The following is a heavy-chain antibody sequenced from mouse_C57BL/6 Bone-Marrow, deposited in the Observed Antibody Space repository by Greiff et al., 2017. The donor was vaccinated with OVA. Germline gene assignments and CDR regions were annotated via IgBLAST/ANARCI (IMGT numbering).Heavy chain of an antibody. Sequence: VQVVESGPGLVAPSQSLSITCTVSGFSLTSYAISWVRQPPGKGLEWLGVIWTGGGTNYNSALKSRLSISQDNSKSQVFLKMNSLQTDDTARYYCARSSNSNYVGWYFDVWGTGTTVTVSS. D-gene: IGHD2-5*01. CDR1: GFSLTSYA. J-gene: IGHJ1*03. CDR2: IWTGGGT. V-gene: IGHV2-9-1*01. CDR3: ARSSNSNYVGWYFDV.